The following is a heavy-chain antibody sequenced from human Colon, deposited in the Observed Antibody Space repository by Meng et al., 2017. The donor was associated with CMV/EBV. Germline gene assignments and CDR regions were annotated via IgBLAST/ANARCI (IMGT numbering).Heavy chain of an antibody. CDR2: SYTSGIT. V-gene: IGHV4-61*02. J-gene: IGHJ4*02. Sequence: SGVSISRGNYYWTWIRQPAGKGLEWIGRSYTSGITNYNPSLKSRVTISVDTSKNQFSLKLTSVTAADTAVYYCARGGDYSGSGSNDYWGQGTLVTVSS. D-gene: IGHD3-10*01. CDR3: ARGGDYSGSGSNDY. CDR1: GVSISRGNYY.